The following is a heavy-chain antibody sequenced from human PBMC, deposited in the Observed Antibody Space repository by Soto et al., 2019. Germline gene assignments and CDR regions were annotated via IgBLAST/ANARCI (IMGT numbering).Heavy chain of an antibody. CDR2: VYYSGST. J-gene: IGHJ4*02. CDR3: GRLEGLATISYYFDY. Sequence: PSDTLALTCTVSGGSVSSSRYYWAWVRQPPGKGLEWIGSVYYSGSTYYNPSLESRVTISVDKSKNQFSLKLMSLSAADTAVYYCGRLEGLATISYYFDYWGQGALVTVSS. V-gene: IGHV4-39*01. D-gene: IGHD3-9*01. CDR1: GGSVSSSRYY.